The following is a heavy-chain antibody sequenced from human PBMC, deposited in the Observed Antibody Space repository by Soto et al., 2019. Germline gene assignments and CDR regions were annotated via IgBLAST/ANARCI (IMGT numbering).Heavy chain of an antibody. CDR3: ARARQRDTGRGLDV. J-gene: IGHJ6*02. CDR2: FSYSGST. V-gene: IGHV4-59*01. CDR1: GDSINNYF. D-gene: IGHD5-18*01. Sequence: QVQLQESGPGLVKPSETMSLTCTISGDSINNYFWNWIRQTPGKGLEWIGYFSYSGSTSYNPSLQSRVTISSDTSKNHFSLKLSSVTAADTAVYYCARARQRDTGRGLDVWGQGTTVTVSS.